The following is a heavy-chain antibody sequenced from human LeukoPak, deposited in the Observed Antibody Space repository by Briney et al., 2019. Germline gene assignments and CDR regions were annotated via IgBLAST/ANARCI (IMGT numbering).Heavy chain of an antibody. D-gene: IGHD1-26*01. V-gene: IGHV3-48*03. J-gene: IGHJ4*02. Sequence: CTVSGFTFSILDMNWDRQAPGKGLGWVSYISDSDTAIYYADSVKGRLTISRDNAKNSLYLQMNSLRAEDTAIYYCVRSGDYWGQGTLVTVSS. CDR3: VRSGDY. CDR1: GFTFSILD. CDR2: ISDSDTAI.